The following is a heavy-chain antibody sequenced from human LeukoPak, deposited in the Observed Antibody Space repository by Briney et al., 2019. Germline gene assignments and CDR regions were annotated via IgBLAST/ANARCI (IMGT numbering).Heavy chain of an antibody. D-gene: IGHD4-11*01. J-gene: IGHJ4*02. CDR2: IYYSGIT. V-gene: IGHV4-39*01. CDR3: TRVDYSNYVDFDY. Sequence: SETLSLTCTVSGGPISSTTYYWGWIRQPPGKGLEWIGSIYYSGITYYNPSLKSRVTISVDTSKNQFSLKLSSVTAADTAVYYCTRVDYSNYVDFDYWGQGTLVTVSS. CDR1: GGPISSTTYY.